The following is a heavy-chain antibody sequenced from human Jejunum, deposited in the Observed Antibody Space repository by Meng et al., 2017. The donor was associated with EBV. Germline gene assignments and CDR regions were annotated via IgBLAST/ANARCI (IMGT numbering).Heavy chain of an antibody. D-gene: IGHD2-21*02. Sequence: QVQLVQSGAEVKKSGASVTISWLASGYGFTTYYIHWVRQAPGQGLEWMGIINPNGGRASDAQKFHGRVTMTRDTSTSTVYMDLSRLISEDTAVYYCAREHGGGDRSGWYFDVWGRGTLVTVSS. J-gene: IGHJ2*01. CDR2: INPNGGRA. CDR1: GYGFTTYY. CDR3: AREHGGGDRSGWYFDV. V-gene: IGHV1-46*01.